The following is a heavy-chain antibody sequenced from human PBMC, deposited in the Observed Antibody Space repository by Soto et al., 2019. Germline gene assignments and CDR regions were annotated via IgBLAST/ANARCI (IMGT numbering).Heavy chain of an antibody. CDR1: GFTFSSFW. CDR2: ISGDGNNA. D-gene: IGHD3-10*01. V-gene: IGHV3-74*01. CDR3: VRIRGTFLRDGVEY. Sequence: EVQLVESGGGLVQPGGSLRLSCAASGFTFSSFWMHWVRQGPGKGLVWVSRISGDGNNAVYADSVKGRFTVSRDNAKNTLDLQMNSLRTDATALYSCVRIRGTFLRDGVEYWGPGILVTVSS. J-gene: IGHJ4*02.